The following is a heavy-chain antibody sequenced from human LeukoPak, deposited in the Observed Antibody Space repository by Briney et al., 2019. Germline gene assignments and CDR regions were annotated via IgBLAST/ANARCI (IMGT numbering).Heavy chain of an antibody. CDR3: ARYYGDRGSQYYFDY. CDR1: GFTFSDAW. Sequence: GGSLRLSCAASGFTFSDAWMSWVRQAPGKGLEWVGRIKSKTDGGTTDYAAPVKGIFTISRDDSKNTLYLQMNSLKIEAPAVYYCARYYGDRGSQYYFDYWGQGTLVTVSS. V-gene: IGHV3-15*01. D-gene: IGHD3-10*01. CDR2: IKSKTDGGTT. J-gene: IGHJ4*02.